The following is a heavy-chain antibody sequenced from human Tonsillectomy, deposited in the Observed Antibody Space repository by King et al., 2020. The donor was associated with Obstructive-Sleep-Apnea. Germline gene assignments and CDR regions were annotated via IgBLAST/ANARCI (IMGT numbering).Heavy chain of an antibody. D-gene: IGHD3-16*01. CDR2: IYYSGST. CDR1: GCSISSYY. Sequence: QLQESGPGLVKPSETLSLTCTGSGCSISSYYWSWIRQPPGRGLEWIGYIYYSGSTNYHPPLKSRVTISVDTSKNQFSLKLISVTAADTAVYYCARQEIGRRLGEFSLSYWGQGTLVTVSS. CDR3: ARQEIGRRLGEFSLSY. J-gene: IGHJ4*02. V-gene: IGHV4-59*08.